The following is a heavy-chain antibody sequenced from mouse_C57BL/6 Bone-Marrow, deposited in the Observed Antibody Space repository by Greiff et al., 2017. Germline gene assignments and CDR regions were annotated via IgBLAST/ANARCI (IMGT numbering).Heavy chain of an antibody. J-gene: IGHJ1*03. CDR3: AIYYYGSSRYFDV. V-gene: IGHV1-55*01. D-gene: IGHD1-1*01. CDR1: GYTFTSYW. Sequence: VQLQQPGAELVKPGASVKMSCKASGYTFTSYWITWVKQRPGQGLEWIGDIYPGSGSTNYNEKFKSKATLTVDTSSSTAYMQLSSLTSEDSAVYYCAIYYYGSSRYFDVWGTGTTVTVSS. CDR2: IYPGSGST.